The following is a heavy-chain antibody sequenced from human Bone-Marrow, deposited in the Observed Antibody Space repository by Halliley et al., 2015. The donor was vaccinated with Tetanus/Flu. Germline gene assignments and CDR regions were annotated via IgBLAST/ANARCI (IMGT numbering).Heavy chain of an antibody. J-gene: IGHJ3*02. CDR2: IYYSGST. Sequence: LRLSCTVSGGSISSYYWSWIRQPPGKGLEWIGYIYYSGSTNYNPSLKSRVTISVDTSKNQFSLKLSSVTAADTAVYYCASLHSSGYFLDAFDIWGQGTMVTVSS. CDR3: ASLHSSGYFLDAFDI. D-gene: IGHD3-22*01. CDR1: GGSISSYY. V-gene: IGHV4-59*08.